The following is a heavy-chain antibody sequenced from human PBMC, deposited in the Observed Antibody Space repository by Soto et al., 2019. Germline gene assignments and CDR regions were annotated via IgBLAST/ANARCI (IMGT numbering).Heavy chain of an antibody. CDR1: GYSISSGYY. J-gene: IGHJ5*02. V-gene: IGHV4-38-2*01. CDR3: ARVGKETYYYDSSGYYKKNWFDP. D-gene: IGHD3-22*01. CDR2: IHHSGST. Sequence: NPSETLSLTCAVSGYSISSGYYWGWIRQPPGKGLEWIGSIHHSGSTYYNPSLKSRVTISVDTSKNQFSLKLSSVTAADTAVYYCARVGKETYYYDSSGYYKKNWFDPWGQGNLVTVSS.